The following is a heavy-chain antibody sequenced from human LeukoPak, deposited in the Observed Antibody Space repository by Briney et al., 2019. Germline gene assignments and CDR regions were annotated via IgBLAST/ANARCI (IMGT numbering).Heavy chain of an antibody. J-gene: IGHJ4*02. D-gene: IGHD4-17*01. V-gene: IGHV3-66*01. CDR2: IYSGGST. CDR3: ARDRYGD. CDR1: GFTFSRYD. Sequence: GGSLRLSCAASGFTFSRYDMHWVRQGTGKGLEWVSVIYSGGSTYYADSVKGRFTISRDNSKNTLYLQMNSLRAEDTAVYYCARDRYGDWGQGTLVTVSS.